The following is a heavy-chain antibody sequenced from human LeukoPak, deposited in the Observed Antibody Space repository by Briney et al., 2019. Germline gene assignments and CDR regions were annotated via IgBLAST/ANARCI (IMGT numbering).Heavy chain of an antibody. CDR1: GGSISSYC. D-gene: IGHD5-24*01. CDR3: ARGGDGYSSGTYWYFDL. V-gene: IGHV4-59*01. J-gene: IGHJ2*01. Sequence: PSETLSLTCTVSGGSISSYCWTWIRQPPGKRMEWIGYIYYRGSTNYNPTLKSRVTISVDTSKNQFSLNLNSVTAADTAVYYCARGGDGYSSGTYWYFDLWGRGTLVTVSS. CDR2: IYYRGST.